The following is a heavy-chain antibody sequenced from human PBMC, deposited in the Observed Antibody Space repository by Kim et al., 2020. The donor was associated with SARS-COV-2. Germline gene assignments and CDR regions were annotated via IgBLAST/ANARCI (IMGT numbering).Heavy chain of an antibody. CDR2: INHSGST. CDR3: ARGTVTTKYFDL. J-gene: IGHJ2*01. Sequence: SETLSLTCAVYGGSFSGYYWSWIRQPPGKGLEWIGEINHSGSTNYNPSLKSRVTISVDTSKNQFSLKLSSVTAADTAVYYCARGTVTTKYFDLWGRGTLVTVSS. CDR1: GGSFSGYY. D-gene: IGHD4-17*01. V-gene: IGHV4-34*01.